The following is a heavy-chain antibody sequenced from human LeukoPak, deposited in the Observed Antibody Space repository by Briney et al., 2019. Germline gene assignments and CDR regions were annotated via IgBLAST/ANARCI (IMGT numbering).Heavy chain of an antibody. CDR1: GFTFSSYS. CDR3: AKDAHYGSGSYFGYFDY. J-gene: IGHJ4*02. D-gene: IGHD3-10*01. CDR2: ISSSSSTI. V-gene: IGHV3-48*01. Sequence: GGSLRLSCAASGFTFSSYSMNWVRQAPGKGLEWVSYISSSSSTIYYADSVKGRFTISRDNAKNSLYLQMNSLRAEDTAVYYCAKDAHYGSGSYFGYFDYWGQGTLVTVSS.